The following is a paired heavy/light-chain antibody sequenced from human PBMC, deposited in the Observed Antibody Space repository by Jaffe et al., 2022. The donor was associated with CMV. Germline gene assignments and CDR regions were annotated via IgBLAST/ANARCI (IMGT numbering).Light chain of an antibody. J-gene: IGKJ1*01. V-gene: IGKV1-9*01. CDR1: QGISSY. CDR3: QQVNSYPRT. CDR2: AAS. Sequence: DIQLTQSPSFLSASVGDRVTITCRASQGISSYLAWYQQKPGKAPNLLIYAASTLQSGVPSRFSGSGSGTEFTLTISSLQPEDFATYYCQQVNSYPRTFGQGTKVEIK.
Heavy chain of an antibody. D-gene: IGHD2-2*01. CDR1: GYRFTRYW. CDR2: IFPGDSDT. J-gene: IGHJ3*02. V-gene: IGHV5-51*01. CDR3: ARGNVGIVEVPATLPWQQLVPKPATNDAFDI. Sequence: EVLLVQSGAEVKKPGESLTISCKGSGYRFTRYWIGWVRQKPGKGLEWMGTIFPGDSDTIYSPSLQGQVTISADNSISVASLQWSSLKASDTAMYYCARGNVGIVEVPATLPWQQLVPKPATNDAFDIWGQGTAVTVSS.